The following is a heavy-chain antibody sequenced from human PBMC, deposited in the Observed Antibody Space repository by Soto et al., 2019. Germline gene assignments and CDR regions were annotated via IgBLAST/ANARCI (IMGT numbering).Heavy chain of an antibody. Sequence: EVQLLESGGGLVQPGGSLRLSCAASGFTFSRYGMSWVRQAPGKGLEWVSAISGSGGSTYYADSVKGRFTISRDNSKNTLYLQMNSLRAEDTAVYYCAKDFVRDYGMDVWGQGTTVTVSS. J-gene: IGHJ6*02. CDR2: ISGSGGST. V-gene: IGHV3-23*01. CDR1: GFTFSRYG. CDR3: AKDFVRDYGMDV.